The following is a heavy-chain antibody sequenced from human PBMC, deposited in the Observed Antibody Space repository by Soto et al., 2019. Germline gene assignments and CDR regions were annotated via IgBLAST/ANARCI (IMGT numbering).Heavy chain of an antibody. Sequence: GGSLRLSCAASGFIFKMYWMHWVRQSPGKGLVWISRIYNDGSYTDYADSVKGRFTISRDNSKNTLYLQMNSLRAEDTAVYYCAKDGSRVYYYYGMDVWGQGTTVTVSS. V-gene: IGHV3-74*01. CDR1: GFIFKMYW. CDR2: IYNDGSYT. J-gene: IGHJ6*02. CDR3: AKDGSRVYYYYGMDV.